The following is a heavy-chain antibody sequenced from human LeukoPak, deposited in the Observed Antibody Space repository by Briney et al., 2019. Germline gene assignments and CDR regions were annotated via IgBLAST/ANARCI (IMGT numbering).Heavy chain of an antibody. Sequence: SETLSLTCTVSGGSISSYYWSWTRQPPGKGLEWIGYIYYSGSTNYNPSLKSRVTISVDTSKNQFSLKLSSVTAADTAVYYRARDRPDCSGGSCYSGGRYGMDVWGQGTTVTVSS. D-gene: IGHD2-15*01. V-gene: IGHV4-59*01. CDR3: ARDRPDCSGGSCYSGGRYGMDV. CDR2: IYYSGST. CDR1: GGSISSYY. J-gene: IGHJ6*02.